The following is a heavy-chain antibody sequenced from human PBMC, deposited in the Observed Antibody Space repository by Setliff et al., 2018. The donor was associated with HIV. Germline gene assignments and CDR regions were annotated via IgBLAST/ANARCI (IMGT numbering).Heavy chain of an antibody. CDR1: GFTFRSYA. V-gene: IGHV3-13*01. J-gene: IGHJ3*02. D-gene: IGHD3-22*01. Sequence: GGSLRLSCAASGFTFRSYAMSWVRQATGKGLEWVSAIGTAGDTYYPGSVKGRFTISRENAKNSLYLQMNSLRAGDTAVYYCARGAREEYYYDSSGYYRDAFDIWGQGTMVTVSS. CDR2: IGTAGDT. CDR3: ARGAREEYYYDSSGYYRDAFDI.